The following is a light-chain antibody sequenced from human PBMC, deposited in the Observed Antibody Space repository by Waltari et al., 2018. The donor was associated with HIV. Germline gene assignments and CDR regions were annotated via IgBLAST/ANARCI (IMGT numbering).Light chain of an antibody. CDR2: NNN. Sequence: QSVLTQPPSASGTPGQRVSISCSGTDSNLGRHTVNWYQHLPGTAPKLLMYNNNERPSGVPDRFSGSKSGTSASLAISGLQSDDEANYYCATWDDSLRGRVFGGGTKLTVL. J-gene: IGLJ3*02. CDR3: ATWDDSLRGRV. CDR1: DSNLGRHT. V-gene: IGLV1-44*01.